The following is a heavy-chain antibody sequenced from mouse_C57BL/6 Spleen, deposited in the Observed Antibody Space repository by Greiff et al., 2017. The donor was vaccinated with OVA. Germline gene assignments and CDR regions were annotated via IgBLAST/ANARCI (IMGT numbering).Heavy chain of an antibody. J-gene: IGHJ2*01. V-gene: IGHV1-55*01. D-gene: IGHD1-1*01. CDR1: GYTFTSYW. Sequence: VQLQQPGAELVKPGASVKLSCKASGYTFTSYWIPWVKQRPGQGLEWIGDIYPGSGSTNYNEKFKGKATLTVDTSSSTAYMQLSSLTSEDSAVYYCARGRYGSSPDYWGQGTTLTVSS. CDR3: ARGRYGSSPDY. CDR2: IYPGSGST.